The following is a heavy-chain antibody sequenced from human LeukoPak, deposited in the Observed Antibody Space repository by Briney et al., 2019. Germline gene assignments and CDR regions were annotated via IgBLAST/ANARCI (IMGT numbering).Heavy chain of an antibody. Sequence: PSQTLSLTCTVSGGSISSGSYYWSWIQQPAGKGLEWIGRIYTSGSTNYNPSLKSRVTISVDTSKNQFSLKLSSVTAADTAVYYCAREGVYYYDSSGYYYYFDYWGQGTLVTVSS. V-gene: IGHV4-61*02. CDR2: IYTSGST. J-gene: IGHJ4*02. CDR1: GGSISSGSYY. CDR3: AREGVYYYDSSGYYYYFDY. D-gene: IGHD3-22*01.